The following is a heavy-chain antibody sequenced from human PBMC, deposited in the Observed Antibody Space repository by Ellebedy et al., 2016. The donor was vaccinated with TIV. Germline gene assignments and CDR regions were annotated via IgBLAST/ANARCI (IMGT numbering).Heavy chain of an antibody. V-gene: IGHV3-13*04. J-gene: IGHJ2*01. D-gene: IGHD6-19*01. CDR2: ISAPSDT. CDR1: GFTFSFHD. CDR3: ARASSGFDL. Sequence: PGGSLRLSCAASGFTFSFHDIHSIPQATGKGLEWVSTISAPSDTYYIGTVKGRFTISRDNAKNSLDLQMNSLRAGDTAIYYCARASSGFDLWGRGTLVTVSS.